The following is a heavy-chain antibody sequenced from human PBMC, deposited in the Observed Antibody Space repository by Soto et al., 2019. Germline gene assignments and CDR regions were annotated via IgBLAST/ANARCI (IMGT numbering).Heavy chain of an antibody. V-gene: IGHV1-69*12. Sequence: QVQLVQSGAEVKKPGSSVKVSCKASGGTFSSYAISWVRQAPGQGLEWMGGIMPIFGTANYAQKFQGRVTITANESTSTAYMELISLRSEDTAVYYCAREGDGYPRGYFQHWGQGTLVTVSS. CDR3: AREGDGYPRGYFQH. J-gene: IGHJ1*01. D-gene: IGHD2-21*01. CDR2: IMPIFGTA. CDR1: GGTFSSYA.